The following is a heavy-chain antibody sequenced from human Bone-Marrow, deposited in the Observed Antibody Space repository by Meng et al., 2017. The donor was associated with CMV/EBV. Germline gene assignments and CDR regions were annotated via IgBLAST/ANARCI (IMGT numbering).Heavy chain of an antibody. CDR1: GYTFTSYG. V-gene: IGHV1-18*01. J-gene: IGHJ6*02. D-gene: IGHD6-6*01. CDR3: ARLHSSSSLPLGYYGMDV. CDR2: ISAYNGNT. Sequence: ASVKVSCKASGYTFTSYGISWVRQAPGQGLEWMGWISAYNGNTNYAQKLQGRVTMTTDTSTSTAYMELRSLRSDDTAVYYCARLHSSSSLPLGYYGMDVWVQGTTVTVSS.